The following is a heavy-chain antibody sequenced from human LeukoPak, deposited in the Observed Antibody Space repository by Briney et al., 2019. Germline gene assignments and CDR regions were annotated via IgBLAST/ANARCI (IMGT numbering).Heavy chain of an antibody. CDR3: AKVSGSYYDGHAFDI. CDR2: IWHDGNTQ. Sequence: GGSLRLSCAASGFTFTTSGMHWVRQAPGKGLEWVAVIWHDGNTQYYADSVKGRFTISRDNSKNTLYLQMNSLRAEDTAVYYCAKVSGSYYDGHAFDIWGQGTMVTVSS. V-gene: IGHV3-30*02. J-gene: IGHJ3*02. D-gene: IGHD1-26*01. CDR1: GFTFTTSG.